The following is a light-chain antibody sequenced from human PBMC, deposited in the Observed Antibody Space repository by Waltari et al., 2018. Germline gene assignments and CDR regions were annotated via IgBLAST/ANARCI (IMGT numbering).Light chain of an antibody. CDR1: QGLNNY. V-gene: IGKV1-27*01. J-gene: IGKJ3*01. Sequence: DIQMTQSPSSLSASVGDRVTITCRAGQGLNNYLAWYQQKPGKVPKLLIYAASTLQSGVPSRFSGSGSGTDFTLTISSLQPEDVATYYCQDYHSAPQFTFGPGTKVDIK. CDR3: QDYHSAPQFT. CDR2: AAS.